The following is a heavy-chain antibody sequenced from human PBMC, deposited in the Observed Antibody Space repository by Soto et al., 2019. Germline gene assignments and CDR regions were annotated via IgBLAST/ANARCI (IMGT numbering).Heavy chain of an antibody. D-gene: IGHD1-1*01. J-gene: IGHJ4*02. Sequence: PGGSLRLSCVGSGFDVTTNCMRWVRQAPGKGLECLSIVCTGGATHYADSVKGRFTISRDSSKNTVHLQMNNVRAEDTAVYYCVRDKRTISGIFPGYWGQGTPVTVPS. CDR2: VCTGGAT. V-gene: IGHV3-53*01. CDR3: VRDKRTISGIFPGY. CDR1: GFDVTTNC.